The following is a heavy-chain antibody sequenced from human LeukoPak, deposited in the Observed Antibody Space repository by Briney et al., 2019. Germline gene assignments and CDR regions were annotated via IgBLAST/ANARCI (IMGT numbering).Heavy chain of an antibody. CDR1: GFTFSSYA. D-gene: IGHD5-12*01. CDR3: ARVGYSGYDYDY. CDR2: ISGSGDST. J-gene: IGHJ4*02. Sequence: GGSLRLSCEASGFTFSSYAMSWVRQAPGKGLEWVSVISGSGDSTYYADSVEGRCTSSRDNSKDALYLQMSSLRAEDTAVYYCARVGYSGYDYDYWGQGTLVTVSS. V-gene: IGHV3-23*01.